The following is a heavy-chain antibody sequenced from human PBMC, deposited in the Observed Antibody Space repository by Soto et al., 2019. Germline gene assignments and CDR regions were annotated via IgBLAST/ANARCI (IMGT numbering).Heavy chain of an antibody. CDR2: ISYDGSNK. J-gene: IGHJ4*02. V-gene: IGHV3-30-3*01. CDR1: GFTFSSYA. D-gene: IGHD3-22*01. Sequence: GGSLRLSCAASGFTFSSYAMHWVRQAPGKGLEWVAVISYDGSNKYYADSVKGRFTISRDNSKNTLYLQMNSLRAEDTAVYYCARDRHTMIVVVTTYYFDYWGQGTLVTVSS. CDR3: ARDRHTMIVVVTTYYFDY.